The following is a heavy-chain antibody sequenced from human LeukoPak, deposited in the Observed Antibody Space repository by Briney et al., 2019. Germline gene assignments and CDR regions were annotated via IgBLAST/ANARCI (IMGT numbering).Heavy chain of an antibody. V-gene: IGHV4-38-2*02. CDR1: GYSTSSGYY. D-gene: IGHD1-26*01. Sequence: PSETLSLTCTVSGYSTSSGYYWGWIRQPPGKGLEWIGSIYHSGSTYYNPSLKSRVTISVDTSKNQFSLKLSSVTAADTAVYYCAGTTHYYYYMDVWGKGTTVTVSS. CDR3: AGTTHYYYYMDV. J-gene: IGHJ6*03. CDR2: IYHSGST.